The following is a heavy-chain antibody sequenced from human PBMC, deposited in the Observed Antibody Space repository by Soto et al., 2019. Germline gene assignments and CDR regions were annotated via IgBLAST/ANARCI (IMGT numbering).Heavy chain of an antibody. CDR1: GYTFTSYG. V-gene: IGHV1-18*01. D-gene: IGHD5-18*01. CDR2: ISAYNGNT. Sequence: QVQLVQSGAEVKKPGAPVKVSCRASGYTFTSYGISWVRQAPGQGLEWMGWISAYNGNTNYAQKLQRRVPMTTATSTSTAYMELRSLGSEATDVYSCARTLWVDTYYGMDVWGQGTTVTVSS. J-gene: IGHJ6*02. CDR3: ARTLWVDTYYGMDV.